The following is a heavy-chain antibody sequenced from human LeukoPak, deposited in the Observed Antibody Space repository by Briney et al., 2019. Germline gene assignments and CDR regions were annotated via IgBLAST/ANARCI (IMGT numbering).Heavy chain of an antibody. CDR3: ARGVATMRD. D-gene: IGHD5-12*01. J-gene: IGHJ4*02. CDR2: INNSGST. Sequence: SETLSLTCAVYGGSFSGYYWSWIRQPPGKGLEWIGEINNSGSTNYNPSLKSRATISVDTSKNQFSLKLYSVTAADTAVYYCARGVATMRDWGQGTLVTVSS. CDR1: GGSFSGYY. V-gene: IGHV4-34*01.